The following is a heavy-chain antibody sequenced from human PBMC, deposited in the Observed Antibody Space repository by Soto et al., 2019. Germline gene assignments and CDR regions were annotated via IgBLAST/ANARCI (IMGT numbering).Heavy chain of an antibody. J-gene: IGHJ3*02. D-gene: IGHD6-19*01. CDR2: VSGTGDIT. CDR3: AKAHSTGWSIPGAFDI. CDR1: GLTFSTYA. Sequence: EVQLLESGGGLVQPGGSLRLSCAASGLTFSTYAMTWVRQAPGKGLEWVSSVSGTGDITYYADSVKGRFTISRDNSKNTVYLQMNSLRAEDTAFYYCAKAHSTGWSIPGAFDIWGQGTMVTVSS. V-gene: IGHV3-23*01.